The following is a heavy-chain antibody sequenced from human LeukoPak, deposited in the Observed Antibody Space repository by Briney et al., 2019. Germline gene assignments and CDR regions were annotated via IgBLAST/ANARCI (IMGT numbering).Heavy chain of an antibody. V-gene: IGHV3-23*01. CDR3: AKDRIVVVPAALDY. J-gene: IGHJ4*02. D-gene: IGHD2-2*01. CDR1: GFTFSSYA. Sequence: GGSLTLSCAAAGFTFSSYAMSWVRHPPGNGLEWVSAISGSGGSTYYADSVTGRFTISRDKSKNTLYLQMNSLRAEDTAVYYCAKDRIVVVPAALDYWGQGTLVTVSS. CDR2: ISGSGGST.